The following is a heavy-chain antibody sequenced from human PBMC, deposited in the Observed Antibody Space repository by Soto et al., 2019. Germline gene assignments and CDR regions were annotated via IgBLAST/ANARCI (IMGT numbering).Heavy chain of an antibody. Sequence: QVQLVESGGGVVQPGRSLRLSCAASGFTFSSYGIHWVRQAPGKGLEWVALISYDGTDKYYADSVKGRFTISRDNSKNTLYLQMSSLGTEDTAVYYCVKERYAPLWLADYAMDVWGKGTTLTF. CDR3: VKERYAPLWLADYAMDV. D-gene: IGHD5-18*01. CDR2: ISYDGTDK. V-gene: IGHV3-30*18. J-gene: IGHJ6*04. CDR1: GFTFSSYG.